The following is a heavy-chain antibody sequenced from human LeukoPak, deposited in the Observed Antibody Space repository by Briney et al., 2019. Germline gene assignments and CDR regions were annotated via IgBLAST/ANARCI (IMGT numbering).Heavy chain of an antibody. D-gene: IGHD1-14*01. Sequence: SETLSLTCTVSGDSINNGSYYWTWIRQPAGKSLEWIGRVYSRGSPNYNSALKSRVSISIDKSRNQVSLKMNSMTAADTAVYYCARGRNLRVYFDIWGQGTIVTVSS. CDR2: VYSRGSP. CDR1: GDSINNGSYY. J-gene: IGHJ3*02. CDR3: ARGRNLRVYFDI. V-gene: IGHV4-61*02.